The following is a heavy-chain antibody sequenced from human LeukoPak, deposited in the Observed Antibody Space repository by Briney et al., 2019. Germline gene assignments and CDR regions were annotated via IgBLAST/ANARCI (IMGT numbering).Heavy chain of an antibody. J-gene: IGHJ4*02. CDR2: ISSSGGGT. CDR1: GFSFRSYS. CDR3: AKGSYSGDSSPTGDDY. V-gene: IGHV3-23*01. D-gene: IGHD3-10*01. Sequence: GGSLTLSWAASGFSFRSYSMSWARLPPGKGLEWVATISSSGGGTLYPYSKKGRFTTSRDKYKNTLWLHTTSLRAEDTAIYSCAKGSYSGDSSPTGDDYWGQGTLVTVSS.